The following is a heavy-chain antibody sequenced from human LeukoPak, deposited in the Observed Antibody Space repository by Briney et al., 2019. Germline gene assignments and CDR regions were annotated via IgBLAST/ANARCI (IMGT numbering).Heavy chain of an antibody. CDR1: GYTFTGYY. V-gene: IGHV1-2*06. D-gene: IGHD3-22*01. Sequence: ASVKVSCRASGYTFTGYYMHWVRQAPGQGLEWMGRINPNSGGTNYAQKFRGRVTMTRDTSTSTVYMELSSLRSEDTAVYYCARDPRYYDSGPNMDVWGKGTTVTVSS. CDR2: INPNSGGT. CDR3: ARDPRYYDSGPNMDV. J-gene: IGHJ6*03.